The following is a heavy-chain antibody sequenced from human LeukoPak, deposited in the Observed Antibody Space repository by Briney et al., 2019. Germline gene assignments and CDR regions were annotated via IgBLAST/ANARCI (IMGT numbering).Heavy chain of an antibody. D-gene: IGHD6-25*01. J-gene: IGHJ4*02. CDR1: GFNFSSYS. CDR2: IHSATNTI. V-gene: IGHV3-48*01. CDR3: ARVPYSSAWDS. Sequence: GGSLRLSCVASGFNFSSYSMTWVRQAPGKGLDWVSYIHSATNTIYYADSVKGRFTISRDNAKNSLYLQMNSLRVDDTAVYYCARVPYSSAWDSWGQGTLVTVSS.